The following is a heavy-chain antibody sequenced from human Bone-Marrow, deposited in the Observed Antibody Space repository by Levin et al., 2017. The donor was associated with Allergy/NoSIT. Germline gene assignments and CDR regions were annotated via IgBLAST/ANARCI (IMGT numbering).Heavy chain of an antibody. CDR1: GYTFTSYG. D-gene: IGHD6-19*01. Sequence: GESLKISCKASGYTFTSYGISWVRQAPGQGLEWMGWISAYNGNTNYAQKLQGRVTMTTDTSTSTAYMELRSLRSDDTAVYYCARPAVAGTRVVSPGHYWGQGTLVTVSS. CDR3: ARPAVAGTRVVSPGHY. V-gene: IGHV1-18*01. CDR2: ISAYNGNT. J-gene: IGHJ4*02.